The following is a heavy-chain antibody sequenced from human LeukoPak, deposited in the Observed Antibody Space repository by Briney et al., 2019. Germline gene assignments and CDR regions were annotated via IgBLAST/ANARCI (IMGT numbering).Heavy chain of an antibody. J-gene: IGHJ4*02. CDR3: ARVGALSSSWLLY. Sequence: SGRSLRLSCAASGFTFSSYAMHWVRQAPGKGLEWVAVISFDGSNKYYADSVKGRFTISRDNAKDSLYLQMNSLRAEDTAVYFCARVGALSSSWLLYWGQGTLVTVSS. V-gene: IGHV3-30*04. CDR2: ISFDGSNK. CDR1: GFTFSSYA. D-gene: IGHD6-13*01.